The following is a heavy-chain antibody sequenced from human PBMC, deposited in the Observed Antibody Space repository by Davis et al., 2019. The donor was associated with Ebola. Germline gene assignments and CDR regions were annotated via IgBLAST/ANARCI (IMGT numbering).Heavy chain of an antibody. D-gene: IGHD2-21*02. J-gene: IGHJ4*02. CDR1: GYTFTSYY. Sequence: ASVPVSCKASGYTFTSYYMHWVRRAPGQGLEWMGIINPSGGSTSYAQKFQGRVTMTRDTSTSTVYMELSSLRSEDTAVYYCARGCGGDCYSVSDDGTFDYWGQGTLVTVSS. CDR2: INPSGGST. CDR3: ARGCGGDCYSVSDDGTFDY. V-gene: IGHV1-46*01.